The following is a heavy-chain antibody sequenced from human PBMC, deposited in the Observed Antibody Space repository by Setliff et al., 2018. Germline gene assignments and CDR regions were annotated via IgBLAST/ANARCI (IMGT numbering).Heavy chain of an antibody. V-gene: IGHV4-4*07. CDR3: ARSMIQWNYYCGLDV. D-gene: IGHD3-16*01. J-gene: IGHJ6*02. CDR2: IHSSGTT. Sequence: NPSETLSLTCTISGGSINNYYWNWIRQSADKGLEWIGRIHSSGTTNYNPSLKSRATISIDKSKNHFSLRVTSVTAADTAVYYCARSMIQWNYYCGLDVWGQGTTVTVSS. CDR1: GGSINNYY.